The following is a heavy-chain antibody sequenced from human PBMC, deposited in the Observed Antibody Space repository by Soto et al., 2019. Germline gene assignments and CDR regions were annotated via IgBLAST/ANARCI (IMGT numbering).Heavy chain of an antibody. D-gene: IGHD3-16*01. CDR1: CGSITDYY. J-gene: IGHJ2*01. V-gene: IGHV4-59*01. Sequence: SETLSLTCTVSCGSITDYYWSWIRQPPGKALEWIGYGYHSVSIHYNPSLKTRVTISVDTSENQFSLRLSSVTAADTAVYYCARAFAEFGAYWYFDLWGRGTLVTVSS. CDR3: ARAFAEFGAYWYFDL. CDR2: GYHSVSI.